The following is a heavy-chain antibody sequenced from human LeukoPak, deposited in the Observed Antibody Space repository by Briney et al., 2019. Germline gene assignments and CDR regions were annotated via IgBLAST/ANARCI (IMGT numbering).Heavy chain of an antibody. Sequence: PSETLSLTCTVSGGSISSYYWSWIRQPPGKGLEWIGYIYYSGSTNYNPSLKSRVTISVDTSKNQFSLKLSSVTAADTAVYYCARDMGKNYFDYWGQGTLVTVSS. CDR2: IYYSGST. CDR3: ARDMGKNYFDY. V-gene: IGHV4-59*01. D-gene: IGHD7-27*01. J-gene: IGHJ4*02. CDR1: GGSISSYY.